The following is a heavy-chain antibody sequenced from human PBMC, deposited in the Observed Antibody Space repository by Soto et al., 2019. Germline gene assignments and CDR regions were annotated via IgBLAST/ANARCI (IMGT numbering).Heavy chain of an antibody. CDR1: GYSFSTFA. Sequence: APVKASCKASGYSFSTFAIHWVRQAPGQRLEWMGWINAGNGDTKYSEKFQGRVTITGRTSASTAYMDLSSLRSEDTAVYYCATQGRTTTEFDFWGQGTLVTVSS. D-gene: IGHD4-4*01. V-gene: IGHV1-3*01. CDR2: INAGNGDT. CDR3: ATQGRTTTEFDF. J-gene: IGHJ4*02.